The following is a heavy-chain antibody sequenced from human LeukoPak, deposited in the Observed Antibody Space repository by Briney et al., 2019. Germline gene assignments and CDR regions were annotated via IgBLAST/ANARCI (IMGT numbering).Heavy chain of an antibody. CDR2: IIPIFGTA. J-gene: IGHJ6*03. Sequence: SVKVSCKASGYTFTSYDINWVRQAPGQGLEWMGGIIPIFGTANYAQKFQGRVTITADKSTSTAYMELSSLRSEDTAVYYCARGEVTAGYYYYYMDVWGKGTTVTISS. D-gene: IGHD2-21*02. CDR1: GYTFTSYD. V-gene: IGHV1-69*06. CDR3: ARGEVTAGYYYYYMDV.